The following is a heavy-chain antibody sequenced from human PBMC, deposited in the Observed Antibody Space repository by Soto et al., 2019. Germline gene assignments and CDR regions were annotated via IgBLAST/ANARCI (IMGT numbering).Heavy chain of an antibody. V-gene: IGHV4-31*03. CDR2: RYYSEST. CDR3: ARTKCSGGSCYSWSLDY. J-gene: IGHJ4*02. Sequence: KSSETLSLTCTVSGGSITTGGYYWSWIRQLPGKGLEWIGHRYYSESTYYNPSLKSRVSISLDTSKNQFFLKLSFVTAADTAMYYCARTKCSGGSCYSWSLDYWGQGTPVTVSS. CDR1: GGSITTGGYY. D-gene: IGHD2-15*01.